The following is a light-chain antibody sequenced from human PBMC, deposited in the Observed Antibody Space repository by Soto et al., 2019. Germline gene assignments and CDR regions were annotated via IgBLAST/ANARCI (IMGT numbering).Light chain of an antibody. CDR1: QSVSSY. Sequence: EIVLTQSPDTLSLSPGESATLSCRASQSVSSYLAWYQQKPGQTPRLLIYDASNRAAGIPARVSGSGSGTDFTLTISILEPEDFAVYYCQQRSNWPLTFGGGNKVEIK. CDR3: QQRSNWPLT. CDR2: DAS. J-gene: IGKJ4*01. V-gene: IGKV3-11*01.